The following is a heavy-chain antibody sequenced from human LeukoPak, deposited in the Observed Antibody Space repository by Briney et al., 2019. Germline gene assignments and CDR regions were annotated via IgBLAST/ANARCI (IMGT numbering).Heavy chain of an antibody. D-gene: IGHD3-16*01. CDR3: MRGGGNSWFDS. J-gene: IGHJ5*01. CDR2: INPNGGDT. V-gene: IGHV1-2*02. CDR1: GYTFTRHY. Sequence: ASVKVSCKASGYTFTRHYLHWVRQAPGQGLEWMGWINPNGGDTNFAQKFQGRVTMTRATSISTVYMELTSLRSDDTALYYCMRGGGNSWFDSWGQGTLVSVSS.